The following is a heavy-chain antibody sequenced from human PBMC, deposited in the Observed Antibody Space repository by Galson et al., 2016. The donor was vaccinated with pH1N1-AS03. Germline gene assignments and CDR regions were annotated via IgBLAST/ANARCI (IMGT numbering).Heavy chain of an antibody. CDR3: ARDGPPQGISVAGSFDY. CDR2: ISAGGGT. Sequence: SLRLSCAASGFTFRNSAMSWVRQAPGKGLEWVSGISAGGGTYYADSVKGRFTISRDNAKNSLFLQMNSLRDEDTAVYYCARDGPPQGISVAGSFDYWGQGTLVTVSS. D-gene: IGHD6-19*01. V-gene: IGHV3-69-1*02. J-gene: IGHJ4*02. CDR1: GFTFRNSA.